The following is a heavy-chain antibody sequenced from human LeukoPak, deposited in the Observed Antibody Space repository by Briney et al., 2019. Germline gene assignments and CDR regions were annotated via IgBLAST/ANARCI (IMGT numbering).Heavy chain of an antibody. V-gene: IGHV4-59*01. CDR2: IYYSGST. CDR3: ARAPRWFGELLSWWFDP. Sequence: SETLSLTCTVSGGSISSYYWSWIRQPPGKGLEWIGYIYYSGSTNYNPSLKSRVTISVDTSKNQFSLKLSSVTAADTAVYYCARAPRWFGELLSWWFDPWGQGTLVTVSS. J-gene: IGHJ5*02. D-gene: IGHD3-10*01. CDR1: GGSISSYY.